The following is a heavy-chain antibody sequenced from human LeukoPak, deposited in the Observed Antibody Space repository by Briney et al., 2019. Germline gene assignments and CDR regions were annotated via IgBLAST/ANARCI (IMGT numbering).Heavy chain of an antibody. Sequence: ASVKVSCKTSADTLSGDDVHWVRQAPGQGLEWLSWLSPDDGFTGHAQDFQGRLTMTTGTTINTVFMELSGLKSEDTAVYYCATESVISISGVVFHYFDPWGQGTQVTVSS. CDR3: ATESVISISGVVFHYFDP. CDR1: ADTLSGDD. J-gene: IGHJ5*02. V-gene: IGHV1-8*01. D-gene: IGHD3-3*01. CDR2: LSPDDGFT.